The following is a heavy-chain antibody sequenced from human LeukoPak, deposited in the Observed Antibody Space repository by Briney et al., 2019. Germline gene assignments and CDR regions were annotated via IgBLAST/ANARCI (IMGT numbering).Heavy chain of an antibody. V-gene: IGHV2-5*02. CDR1: GFSLTTSGVG. CDR2: IYWDDNK. D-gene: IGHD3-16*02. CDR3: AHTRANYDYVWGSYRRRGPAGY. J-gene: IGHJ4*02. Sequence: SGPTLVKPTQTLTLTCTFSGFSLTTSGVGVGWIRQPPGKALEWLARIYWDDNKRYSPSLKSRLTITKDTSKNQVVLTMTNMDPVDTATYYCAHTRANYDYVWGSYRRRGPAGYWGQGTLVTVSS.